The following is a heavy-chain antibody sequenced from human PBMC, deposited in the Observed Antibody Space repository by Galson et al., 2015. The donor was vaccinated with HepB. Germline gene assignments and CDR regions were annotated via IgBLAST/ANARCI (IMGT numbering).Heavy chain of an antibody. CDR1: GDSVSSNTAA. D-gene: IGHD2-2*01. J-gene: IGHJ6*03. CDR3: ARDILVVLPAAMTAYYMDV. Sequence: CAISGDSVSSNTAAWNWIRQSPSRGLEWLGRTYYRSKWYTDYAVSVKSRITINPDTSKNQFSLQLNSVTPEDTAVYFCARDILVVLPAAMTAYYMDVWGKGTTVTVSS. V-gene: IGHV6-1*01. CDR2: TYYRSKWYT.